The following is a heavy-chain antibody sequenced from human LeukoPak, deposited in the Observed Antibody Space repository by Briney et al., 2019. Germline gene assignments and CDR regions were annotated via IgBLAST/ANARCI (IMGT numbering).Heavy chain of an antibody. CDR3: ARGTMRGPKDNWFDP. Sequence: ASVKVSCKTSGYTFTSYAISWVRQAPGQGLEWMGWINTNTGNPTYAQGFTGRFVFSLDTSVSTAYLQISSLKAEDTAVYYCARGTMRGPKDNWFDPWGQGTLVTVSS. CDR1: GYTFTSYA. CDR2: INTNTGNP. D-gene: IGHD3-22*01. J-gene: IGHJ5*02. V-gene: IGHV7-4-1*02.